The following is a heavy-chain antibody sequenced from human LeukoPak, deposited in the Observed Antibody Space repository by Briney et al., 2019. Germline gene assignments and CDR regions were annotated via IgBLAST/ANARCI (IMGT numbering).Heavy chain of an antibody. CDR3: ARVARYSSSAGYFQH. D-gene: IGHD6-6*01. V-gene: IGHV3-30-3*01. CDR1: GFTFSSYA. CDR2: ISYDGSNK. Sequence: GGSLRLSCAASGFTFSSYAMHWVRQAPGKGLEWVAVISYDGSNKYYADSVKGRFTISRDNSKNTLYLQMNSLRAEDTAVYYCARVARYSSSAGYFQHWGQGTLVTVSS. J-gene: IGHJ1*01.